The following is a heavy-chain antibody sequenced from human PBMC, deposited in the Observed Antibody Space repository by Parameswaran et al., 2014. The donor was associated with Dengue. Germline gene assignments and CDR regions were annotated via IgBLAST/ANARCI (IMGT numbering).Heavy chain of an antibody. CDR3: AREEWFGEYYGMDV. CDR2: ISAYNGNT. D-gene: IGHD3-10*01. Sequence: WVRQAPGQGLEWMGWISAYNGNTNYAQKLQGRVTMTTDTSTSTAYMELRSLRSDDTAVYYCAREEWFGEYYGMDVWGQGTTVTVSS. V-gene: IGHV1-18*01. J-gene: IGHJ6*02.